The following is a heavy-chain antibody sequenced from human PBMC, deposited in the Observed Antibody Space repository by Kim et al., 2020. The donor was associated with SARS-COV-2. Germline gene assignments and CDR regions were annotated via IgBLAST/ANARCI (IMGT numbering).Heavy chain of an antibody. J-gene: IGHJ4*02. Sequence: GGSLRLSCAASGFTFSSYEMNWVRQAPGKGLEWVSYISSSGSTIYYADSVKGRFTISRDNAKNSLYLQMNCLRAEDTAVYYCARKKYRSSRIYFDYLGKGTLETDCS. CDR1: GFTFSSYE. CDR3: ARKKYRSSRIYFDY. D-gene: IGHD6-6*01. V-gene: IGHV3-48*03. CDR2: ISSSGSTI.